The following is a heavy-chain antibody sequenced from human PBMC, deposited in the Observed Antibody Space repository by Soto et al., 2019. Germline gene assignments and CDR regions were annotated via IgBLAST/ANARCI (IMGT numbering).Heavy chain of an antibody. D-gene: IGHD1-26*01. CDR1: GGSISSHY. CDR3: ARDGREASGMDV. Sequence: SETLSLTCTVSGGSISSHYWSWVRQAPGKGLEWIGHIYYRGSTSYNPSLRSRSTMSVDTSNNQFSLKLNSVTTADTAVYYCARDGREASGMDVWGQGTKVTVSS. CDR2: IYYRGST. J-gene: IGHJ6*02. V-gene: IGHV4-59*11.